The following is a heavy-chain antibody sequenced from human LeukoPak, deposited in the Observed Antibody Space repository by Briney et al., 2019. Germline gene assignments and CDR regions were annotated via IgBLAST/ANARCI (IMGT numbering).Heavy chain of an antibody. CDR3: AKSRSGSANWALRIFDN. CDR1: GFSFGSEA. Sequence: GGSLRLSCVVSGFSFGSEAMSWVRQAPGRGLEWVSSISPGGGTTYYADSVKGRFTISRDNSKNTLYVEMNSLRAEDTAIYYCAKSRSGSANWALRIFDNWGQGTLVSVSS. CDR2: ISPGGGTT. J-gene: IGHJ4*02. V-gene: IGHV3-23*01. D-gene: IGHD3-10*01.